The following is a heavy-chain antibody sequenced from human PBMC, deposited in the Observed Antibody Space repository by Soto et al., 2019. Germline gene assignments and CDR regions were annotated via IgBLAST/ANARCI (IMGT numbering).Heavy chain of an antibody. CDR2: ISTYNGDT. J-gene: IGHJ4*02. V-gene: IGHV1-18*01. CDR3: ARPSNVGWLPTIEPPSFDY. Sequence: GASVEVSCKASGDAFDRSGIWWARQSPGQGLEWMGWISTYNGDTNYSQRFQGRVTMTRDTSTSTVYMELSSLRSEDTAVYYCARPSNVGWLPTIEPPSFDYWGKGTLVTGSS. D-gene: IGHD5-12*01. CDR1: GDAFDRSG.